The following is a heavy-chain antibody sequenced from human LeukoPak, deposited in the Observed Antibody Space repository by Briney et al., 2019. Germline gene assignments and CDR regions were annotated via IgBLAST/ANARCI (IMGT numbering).Heavy chain of an antibody. CDR1: GYTLTELS. CDR2: FDPEDGET. CDR3: ATLDGSGSYYNVFDY. J-gene: IGHJ4*02. V-gene: IGHV1-24*01. Sequence: ASVKVSCKVSGYTLTELSMHWVRQAPGKGLEWMGGFDPEDGETIYAQKFQGRVTMTEDTSTDTAYMELSSLRSEDTAVYYCATLDGSGSYYNVFDYWGQGTLVTVSS. D-gene: IGHD3-10*01.